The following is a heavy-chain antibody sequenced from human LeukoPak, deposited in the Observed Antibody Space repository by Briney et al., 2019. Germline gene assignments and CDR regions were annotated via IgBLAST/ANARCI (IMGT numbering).Heavy chain of an antibody. J-gene: IGHJ4*02. CDR1: GFIFSDYG. CDR3: ARDSHYGDFLFDY. V-gene: IGHV3-48*02. Sequence: GGSLRLSCAASGFIFSDYGMSWVRQAPGKGLEWVSYISSSSSTIHYADSVEGRFTISRDNAKNSLYLQMNSLRDEDTAVYYCARDSHYGDFLFDYWGQGTLVTVSS. D-gene: IGHD4-17*01. CDR2: ISSSSSTI.